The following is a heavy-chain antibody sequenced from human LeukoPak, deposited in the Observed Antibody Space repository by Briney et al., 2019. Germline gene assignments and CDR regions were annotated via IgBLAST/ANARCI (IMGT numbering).Heavy chain of an antibody. CDR3: ARAKAAAGIDYFDY. J-gene: IGHJ4*02. CDR2: IYYSGST. CDR1: GASISDYY. D-gene: IGHD6-13*01. Sequence: SETLSLTCTVSGASISDYYWNWIRQPPGKGLEWIGYIYYSGSTNYNPSLKSRVTISVDTSKNQFSLKLSSVTAAHPAVYYCARAKAAAGIDYFDYWGQGTLVTVSS. V-gene: IGHV4-59*13.